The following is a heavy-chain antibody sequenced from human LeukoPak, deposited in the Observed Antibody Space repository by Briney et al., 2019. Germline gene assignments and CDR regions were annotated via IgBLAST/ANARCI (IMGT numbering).Heavy chain of an antibody. D-gene: IGHD3-3*01. Sequence: PGGSLRLSCAASGFTFSSYGMHWVRQAPGKGLEWVAVIWYDGSNKYYADSVKGRFTISRDNSKNTLYLQMSSLRAEDTAVYYCARDKCQKRFLEWLGYYYYGMDVWGQGTTVTVSS. J-gene: IGHJ6*02. CDR2: IWYDGSNK. CDR3: ARDKCQKRFLEWLGYYYYGMDV. CDR1: GFTFSSYG. V-gene: IGHV3-33*01.